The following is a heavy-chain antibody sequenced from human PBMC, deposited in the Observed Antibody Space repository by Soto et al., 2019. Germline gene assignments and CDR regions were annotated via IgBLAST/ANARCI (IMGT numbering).Heavy chain of an antibody. J-gene: IGHJ4*02. Sequence: SVKVSCKASGGTFSSYAISWVRQAPGQGLEWMGGIIPIFGTANYAQKFQGRVTITADESTSTAYMELSSLRSEDTAVYHCARDIGYYDSSGPFDYWGQGTLVTVSS. CDR1: GGTFSSYA. CDR3: ARDIGYYDSSGPFDY. D-gene: IGHD3-22*01. CDR2: IIPIFGTA. V-gene: IGHV1-69*13.